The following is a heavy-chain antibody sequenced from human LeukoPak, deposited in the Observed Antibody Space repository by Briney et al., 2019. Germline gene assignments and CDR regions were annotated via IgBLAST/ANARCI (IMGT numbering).Heavy chain of an antibody. V-gene: IGHV3-66*01. CDR1: GLIVGRDC. D-gene: IGHD6-19*01. J-gene: IGHJ4*02. Sequence: PGGSLRLSCAVSGLIVGRDCVSWVRQTPEKGLEWVSVLYGNGDTYYAESVKGRFTISRDTSKNAVYLQMTSLRAEDTAVYYCARDRRMGQWLAYYFDYWGQGTLVTVSS. CDR2: LYGNGDT. CDR3: ARDRRMGQWLAYYFDY.